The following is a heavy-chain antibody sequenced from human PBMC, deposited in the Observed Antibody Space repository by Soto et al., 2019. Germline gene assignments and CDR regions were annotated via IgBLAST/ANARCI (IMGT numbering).Heavy chain of an antibody. CDR3: ARAWGLRRHFDL. CDR1: GGSFTAYY. Sequence: QVQLQQWGAGLLKPSETLSLTCAVYGGSFTAYYWSWIRQPPGKGLQWIGEINHSGDTNYNPSLKSRVATSVDTSKNQFALKLNSVTAADTAVYYCARAWGLRRHFDLWGRGTLVTVSS. V-gene: IGHV4-34*01. D-gene: IGHD2-21*01. J-gene: IGHJ2*01. CDR2: INHSGDT.